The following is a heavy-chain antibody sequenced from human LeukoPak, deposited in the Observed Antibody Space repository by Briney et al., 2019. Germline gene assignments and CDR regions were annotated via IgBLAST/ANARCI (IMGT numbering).Heavy chain of an antibody. CDR2: ISSSGNTI. D-gene: IGHD1-1*01. V-gene: IGHV3-11*01. Sequence: GSLRLSCAASGFTFSDYYMSWIRQAPGKGLEWVSYISSSGNTIYYADSVKGRFTISRDNAKNSLYLQMNSLRAEDTAVYYCARRGVQLQRISWFDPWGQGTLVTVSS. CDR1: GFTFSDYY. J-gene: IGHJ5*02. CDR3: ARRGVQLQRISWFDP.